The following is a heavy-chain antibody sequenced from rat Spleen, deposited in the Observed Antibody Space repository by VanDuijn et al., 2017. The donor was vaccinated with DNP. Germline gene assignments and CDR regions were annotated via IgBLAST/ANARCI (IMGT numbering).Heavy chain of an antibody. Sequence: QVQLKESGPGLVQPSQTLSLTCTVSGFSLTSYHVHWVRQPPGKGLEWMGRMRYNGDTSYNSVLKSRLSISRDTSKNQVFLKMKSLQTEDTATYYCGRGFYSSYIPFTMFVVDAWGPGASVTVSS. D-gene: IGHD1-2*01. CDR3: GRGFYSSYIPFTMFVVDA. J-gene: IGHJ4*01. V-gene: IGHV2-63*01. CDR1: GFSLTSYH. CDR2: MRYNGDT.